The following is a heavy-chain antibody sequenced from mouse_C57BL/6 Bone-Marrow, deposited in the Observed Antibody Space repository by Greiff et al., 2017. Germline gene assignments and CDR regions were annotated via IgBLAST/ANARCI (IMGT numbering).Heavy chain of an antibody. CDR1: GYTFTSYW. V-gene: IGHV1-55*01. CDR2: IYPGSGST. Sequence: QVQLQQPGAELVKPGASVKMSCKASGYTFTSYWITWVKQRPGQGLEWIGDIYPGSGSTNYNEKFKRKATLTVDTSSSTAYMQLSSLTAEDSAVYYCARDITTVVPYYGDYWGQGTTLTVSS. J-gene: IGHJ2*01. CDR3: ARDITTVVPYYGDY. D-gene: IGHD1-1*01.